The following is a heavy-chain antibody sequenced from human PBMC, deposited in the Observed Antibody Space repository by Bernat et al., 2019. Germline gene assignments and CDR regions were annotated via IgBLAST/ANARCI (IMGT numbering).Heavy chain of an antibody. V-gene: IGHV4-34*01. CDR2: INHSGST. D-gene: IGHD3-10*01. J-gene: IGHJ5*02. Sequence: QVQLQQWGAGLLKPSETLSLTCAVYGGSFSGYYWSWIRQPPGKGLEWIGEINHSGSTNYNPSLKSRVTISVDTSKNQFSLKLGSLTDADTAVYYCARVYYYGSGSYYNSERREDNWFDPWGQGTLVTVSS. CDR1: GGSFSGYY. CDR3: ARVYYYGSGSYYNSERREDNWFDP.